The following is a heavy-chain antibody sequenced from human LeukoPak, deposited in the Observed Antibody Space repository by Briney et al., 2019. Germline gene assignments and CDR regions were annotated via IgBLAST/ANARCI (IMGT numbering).Heavy chain of an antibody. CDR2: IWYDGNNR. D-gene: IGHD5-18*01. J-gene: IGHJ6*03. V-gene: IGHV3-33*06. CDR1: GFTFSTYG. Sequence: GGSLRLSCAASGFTFSTYGMHWVRQAPGKGLEWVAVIWYDGNNRNYADSVKGRFTISRDNSKNTLHLQMNSLRAEDTAVYYCAKDQISYRDYYYYMDVWGKGTTVTVSS. CDR3: AKDQISYRDYYYYMDV.